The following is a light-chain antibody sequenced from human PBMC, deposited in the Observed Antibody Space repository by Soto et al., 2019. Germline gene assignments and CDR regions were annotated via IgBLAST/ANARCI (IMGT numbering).Light chain of an antibody. CDR2: DTS. J-gene: IGKJ5*01. CDR3: QQSYSGPIT. V-gene: IGKV1-39*01. CDR1: QTVYNY. Sequence: DFQMTQSPSSLSASVGDRVTISCRASQTVYNYLSWYQQKPGKAPKLLVSDTSRLQAGVPLRFSGGGSGTDFTLTIGGLQPEDYASYYYQQSYSGPITFAQGTRLEIK.